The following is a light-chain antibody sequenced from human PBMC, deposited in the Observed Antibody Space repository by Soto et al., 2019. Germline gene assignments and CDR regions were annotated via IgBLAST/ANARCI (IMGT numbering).Light chain of an antibody. J-gene: IGKJ1*01. V-gene: IGKV3-20*01. CDR2: GAS. CDR1: QIVSSSY. Sequence: EILLTQSPGTLSLSPGERATLSCRAGQIVSSSYLACYQQTPGQAPRLLICGASSRATGIPDRISGSGSGADFTLTISRLEPEDFAVYYCQQYGSSPGTFGQGTKVDIK. CDR3: QQYGSSPGT.